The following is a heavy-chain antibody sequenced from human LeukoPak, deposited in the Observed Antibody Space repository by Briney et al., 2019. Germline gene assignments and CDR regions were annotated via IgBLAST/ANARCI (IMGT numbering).Heavy chain of an antibody. CDR1: GYTFTSYG. D-gene: IGHD6-25*01. V-gene: IGHV1-18*01. CDR3: ARDQGLRLEWGAKFDI. J-gene: IGHJ3*02. Sequence: ASVKVSCKASGYTFTSYGISWVRQAPGQGLEWMGWISAYNGNTNYAQKLQGRVTMTTDTSTSTAYMELSSLRSEDTAVYYCARDQGLRLEWGAKFDIWGQGTMVTVSS. CDR2: ISAYNGNT.